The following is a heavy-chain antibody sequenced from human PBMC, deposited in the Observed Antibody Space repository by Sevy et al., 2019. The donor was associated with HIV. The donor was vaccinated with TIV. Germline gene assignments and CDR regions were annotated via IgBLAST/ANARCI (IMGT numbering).Heavy chain of an antibody. V-gene: IGHV4-30-4*01. Sequence: SETLSLTCTVSGGSISSDDHYWNWIRQPPGKGLEWIGYIYGSGNTYYNPSLKSRVTISFEMSKNQFSLNLTSMTVADTAVYYCAGFFDWSSVGWGQGTLVTVSS. D-gene: IGHD3-9*01. CDR3: AGFFDWSSVG. CDR2: IYGSGNT. J-gene: IGHJ4*02. CDR1: GGSISSDDHY.